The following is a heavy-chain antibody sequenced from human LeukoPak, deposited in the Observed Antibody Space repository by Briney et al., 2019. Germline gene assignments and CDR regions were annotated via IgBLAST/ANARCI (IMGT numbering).Heavy chain of an antibody. CDR1: GFTFSNYW. CDR3: ARDESSSWSRHYYYYMDV. V-gene: IGHV3-7*01. CDR2: IKQDGSEK. J-gene: IGHJ6*03. Sequence: AGGSLRLSCAASGFTFSNYWMSWVRQAPGKGLEWVANIKQDGSEKYYVDSVKGRFTISRDNAKNSLYLQMNSLRAEDTSVYYCARDESSSWSRHYYYYMDVWGKGTMVTVSS. D-gene: IGHD6-13*01.